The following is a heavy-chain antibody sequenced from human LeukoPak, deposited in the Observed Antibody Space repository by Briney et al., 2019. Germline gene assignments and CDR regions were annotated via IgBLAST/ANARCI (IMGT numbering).Heavy chain of an antibody. J-gene: IGHJ6*02. CDR3: ARARRPKYSSGWSHYYYYGMDV. D-gene: IGHD6-19*01. CDR2: MNPNSGNT. V-gene: IGHV1-8*01. CDR1: GYTFTSYD. Sequence: GASVKVSCKASGYTFTSYDINWVRQATGQGLEWMGWMNPNSGNTGYAQKFQGRVTMTRNTSISTAYMELSSLRSEDTAVYYCARARRPKYSSGWSHYYYYGMDVWGQGTTVTVS.